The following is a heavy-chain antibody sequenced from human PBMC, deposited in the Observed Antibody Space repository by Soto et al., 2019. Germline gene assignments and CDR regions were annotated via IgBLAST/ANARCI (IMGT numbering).Heavy chain of an antibody. D-gene: IGHD4-4*01. CDR2: IYYSGST. CDR3: ARRRELYSKGYYGMDV. J-gene: IGHJ6*02. Sequence: QVQLQESGPGLVKPSQTLSLTCTVSGGSISSGGYYWSWIRQHPGKGLEWIGDIYYSGSTYYNPSLKSRVTISVDTSKNQFSLKLSSVTAADTAVYYCARRRELYSKGYYGMDVWGQGTTVTVSS. CDR1: GGSISSGGYY. V-gene: IGHV4-31*03.